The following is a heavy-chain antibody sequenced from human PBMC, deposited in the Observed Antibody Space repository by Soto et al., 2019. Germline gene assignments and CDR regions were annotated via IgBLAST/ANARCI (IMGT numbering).Heavy chain of an antibody. Sequence: QVHLVQSGAEVKKPGSSVKVSCKTSGGTFSDLAFSWVRQAPRQGLEWVGGIIPLFGTPNYAREFQGRVSISADESSNTVYMELRSLRSEDTSVYYCARERVAEIATGGYFDNWGQGTLVTVSS. CDR2: IIPLFGTP. CDR1: GGTFSDLA. CDR3: ARERVAEIATGGYFDN. J-gene: IGHJ4*02. V-gene: IGHV1-69*01. D-gene: IGHD2-21*01.